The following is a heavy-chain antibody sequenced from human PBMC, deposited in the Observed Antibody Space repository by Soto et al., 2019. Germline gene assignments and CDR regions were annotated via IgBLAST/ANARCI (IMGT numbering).Heavy chain of an antibody. V-gene: IGHV3-53*01. CDR2: IYTGGST. Sequence: GGSLRLSCAASGFTVTTNYMTWVRQAPGKGLEWVSVIYTGGSTYYADSVKGRFTISRDISKNTLYLQMNSLRAEDTAVYYCVICSTSTSPYYNFYYGMDVWGQETTVTVSS. CDR1: GFTVTTNY. CDR3: VICSTSTSPYYNFYYGMDV. J-gene: IGHJ6*02. D-gene: IGHD3-10*02.